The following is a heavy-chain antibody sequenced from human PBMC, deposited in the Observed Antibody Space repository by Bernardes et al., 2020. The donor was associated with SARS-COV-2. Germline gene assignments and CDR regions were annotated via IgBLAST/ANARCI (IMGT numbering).Heavy chain of an antibody. V-gene: IGHV3-23*01. CDR3: AKARNQYCSGDCYFDY. Sequence: GWSLRLSCAASGFTFSSYAMSWVRQAPGKGLEWVSVISESGGSTYYADSVKGRFTISRDNSKNTPYLQMNSLRAEDTAIYYCAKARNQYCSGDCYFDYWGQGTLVTVSS. D-gene: IGHD2-21*02. CDR2: ISESGGST. J-gene: IGHJ4*02. CDR1: GFTFSSYA.